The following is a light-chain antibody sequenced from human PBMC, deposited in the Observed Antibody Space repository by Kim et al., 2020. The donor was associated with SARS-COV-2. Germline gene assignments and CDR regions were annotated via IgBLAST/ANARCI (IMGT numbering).Light chain of an antibody. V-gene: IGLV3-19*01. CDR3: HSRDASGDYWL. J-gene: IGLJ3*02. CDR2: GLN. CDR1: GIETHF. Sequence: SSELTQDPAVSVALGQTVTITCQGGGIETHFADWFQQKPGQAPVVVNFGLNNRPSGIPDRFSGSVLRDTSSLTITEVRAEDEADYYCHSRDASGDYWLFGGGTQLTVL.